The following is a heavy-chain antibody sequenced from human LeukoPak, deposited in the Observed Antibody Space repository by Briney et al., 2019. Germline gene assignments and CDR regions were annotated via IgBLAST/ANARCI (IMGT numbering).Heavy chain of an antibody. CDR3: ARGGTLLWFGDYGMDV. Sequence: SETLSLTCIVSGGSVSSGGYYWTWIRQPPGKGLEWIGYIYYSGSTNYNPSLRSRVTMSVDTSKTQFSLKLNSVTAADTAVYYCARGGTLLWFGDYGMDVWGQGTTVTVSS. CDR2: IYYSGST. CDR1: GGSVSSGGYY. V-gene: IGHV4-61*08. J-gene: IGHJ6*02. D-gene: IGHD3-10*01.